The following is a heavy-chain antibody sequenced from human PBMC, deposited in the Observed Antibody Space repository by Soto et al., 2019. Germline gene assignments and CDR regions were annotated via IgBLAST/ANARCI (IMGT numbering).Heavy chain of an antibody. CDR2: IFWDDDK. D-gene: IGHD5-12*01. CDR1: GFSLSTRGVG. V-gene: IGHV2-5*02. J-gene: IGHJ4*02. Sequence: QITLKESGPTLVKPTQTLTLTCTFSGFSLSTRGVGVAWIRQPPGKALEWLALIFWDDDKWYSPSMKSRITITNVTFTNTVLLILTNMDPLVTVTYYCAHRPRGYASFFDYWGQGTLVTVSS. CDR3: AHRPRGYASFFDY.